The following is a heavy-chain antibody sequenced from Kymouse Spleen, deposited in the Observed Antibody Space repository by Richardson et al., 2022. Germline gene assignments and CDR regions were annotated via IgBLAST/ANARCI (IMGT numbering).Heavy chain of an antibody. D-gene: IGHD2-8*01. CDR3: ARGGYCTNGVCNYFDY. CDR1: GGSFSGYY. V-gene: IGHV4-34*01. Sequence: QVQLQQWGAGLLKPSETLSLTCAVYGGSFSGYYWSWIRQPPGKGLEWIGEINHSGSTNYNPSLKSRVTISVDTSKNQFSLKLSSVTAADTAVYYCARGGYCTNGVCNYFDYWGQGTLVTVSS. CDR2: INHSGST. J-gene: IGHJ4*02.